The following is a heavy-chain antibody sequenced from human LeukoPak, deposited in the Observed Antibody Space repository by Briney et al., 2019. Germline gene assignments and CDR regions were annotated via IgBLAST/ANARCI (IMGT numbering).Heavy chain of an antibody. Sequence: GGSLRLSCSASGFTFSSYAMHWVRQAPGKGLEYVSAISSNGDSTYYADSVKGRFTISRDNSRNTLYLQISSLRAEDTAVCYCVKGLRYYDSSDTFDYWGQGTLVTVSS. CDR2: ISSNGDST. V-gene: IGHV3-64D*06. CDR3: VKGLRYYDSSDTFDY. CDR1: GFTFSSYA. D-gene: IGHD3-22*01. J-gene: IGHJ4*02.